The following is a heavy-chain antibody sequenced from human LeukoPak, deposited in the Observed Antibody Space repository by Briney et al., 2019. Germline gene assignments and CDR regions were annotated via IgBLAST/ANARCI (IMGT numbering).Heavy chain of an antibody. J-gene: IGHJ4*02. Sequence: SETLSLTCTVSGGSISNYYWSWIRQPAGKGLEWIGRIYAGGTASYNPSLKSRVTISVDTSKNQFTLKLSSVTAADTAVYYCARGRYGWLPFDYWGQGTLVTVSS. CDR3: ARGRYGWLPFDY. CDR1: GGSISNYY. CDR2: IYAGGTA. V-gene: IGHV4-4*07. D-gene: IGHD3-16*01.